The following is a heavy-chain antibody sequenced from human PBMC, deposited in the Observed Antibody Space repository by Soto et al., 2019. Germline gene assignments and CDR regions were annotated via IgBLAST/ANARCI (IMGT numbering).Heavy chain of an antibody. Sequence: SVKVSCKSSGGTFSNFINYPINWVRQAPGQGLEWMGGIVPNVGTVNYAQKFQGRVTITADESTSTAYMELSSLRSEDTAVYYCARPRDGYKRWYFDYWGQGTLVTVSS. D-gene: IGHD5-12*01. CDR1: GGTFSNFINYP. CDR3: ARPRDGYKRWYFDY. J-gene: IGHJ4*02. CDR2: IVPNVGTV. V-gene: IGHV1-69*13.